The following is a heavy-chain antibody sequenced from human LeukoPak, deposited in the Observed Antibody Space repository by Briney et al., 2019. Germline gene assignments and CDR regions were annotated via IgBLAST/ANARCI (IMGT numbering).Heavy chain of an antibody. V-gene: IGHV3-48*03. J-gene: IGHJ4*02. Sequence: PGGSLRLSCAASGFTVSSNYMNWVRQAPGKGLEWVSYIGDSGTTIYYADSVKGRFTISRDNAKNSLYLQMNSLRAEDTAVYYCARVVYGDWGQGTLVTVSS. CDR3: ARVVYGD. D-gene: IGHD4-17*01. CDR1: GFTVSSNY. CDR2: IGDSGTTI.